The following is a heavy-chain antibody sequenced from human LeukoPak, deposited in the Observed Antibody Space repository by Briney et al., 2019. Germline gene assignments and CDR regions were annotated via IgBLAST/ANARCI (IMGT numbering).Heavy chain of an antibody. V-gene: IGHV3-11*01. CDR2: ISSSGSTI. CDR3: ASDSSAYCLFDY. CDR1: GLTFSDYY. D-gene: IGHD3-22*01. Sequence: KPGGSLRLSCAASGLTFSDYYMSWIRQAPGKGLEWISYISSSGSTIYYADSVKGRFTISRDNAKSSLYLEMNSLRAEDTAVYYCASDSSAYCLFDYWGQGTLVTVSS. J-gene: IGHJ4*02.